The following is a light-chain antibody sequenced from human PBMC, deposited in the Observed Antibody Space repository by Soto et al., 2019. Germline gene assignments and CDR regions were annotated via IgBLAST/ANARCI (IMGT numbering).Light chain of an antibody. CDR2: DVG. Sequence: QSALTQPASVSGSPGQSIAISCTGTSGDLGGYNYVSWYQQHSGKAPKLIIYDVGSRPSGVSDRFSGSKSGNTASLTISGIQADDEADYYCSSHTTSTTEVFGTGTKLTVL. CDR3: SSHTTSTTEV. CDR1: SGDLGGYNY. V-gene: IGLV2-14*03. J-gene: IGLJ1*01.